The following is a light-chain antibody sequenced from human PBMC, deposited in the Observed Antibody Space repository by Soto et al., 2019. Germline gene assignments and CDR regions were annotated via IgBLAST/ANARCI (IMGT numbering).Light chain of an antibody. CDR2: AAS. CDR1: QSISRY. Sequence: DIQMSQSPSSLAASVGDRVTITCRASQSISRYLYWFQQKSGKAPKLLIYAASSLQSGVPSRFSGSGSGTDFNLTISSLQTEDFATYECQQRYSSLPTFGQRTKGEIK. CDR3: QQRYSSLPT. V-gene: IGKV1-39*01. J-gene: IGKJ1*01.